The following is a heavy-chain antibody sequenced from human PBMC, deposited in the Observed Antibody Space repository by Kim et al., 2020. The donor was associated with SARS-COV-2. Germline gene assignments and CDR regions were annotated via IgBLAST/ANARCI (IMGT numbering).Heavy chain of an antibody. J-gene: IGHJ4*02. CDR3: ARVRDIVVVPAAIGY. V-gene: IGHV4-34*01. Sequence: PSLKSRVPISVDTSKHQFHLKLSSVTAADTAVYYCARVRDIVVVPAAIGYWGQGTLVTVSS. D-gene: IGHD2-2*01.